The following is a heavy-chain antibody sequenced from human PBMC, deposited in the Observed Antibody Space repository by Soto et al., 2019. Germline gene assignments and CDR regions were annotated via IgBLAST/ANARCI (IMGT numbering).Heavy chain of an antibody. J-gene: IGHJ6*02. Sequence: ASVKVSCKASGYTFTRYGISWVRQAPGQGLEWMAWISAYNGNTKYAQKIQGRVTMTTDTSTSTVYMELRSLRSDDTAVYYCARDRVAAKDYYYGMDVWGRGTTVTVSS. V-gene: IGHV1-18*01. CDR3: ARDRVAAKDYYYGMDV. CDR1: GYTFTRYG. D-gene: IGHD2-15*01. CDR2: ISAYNGNT.